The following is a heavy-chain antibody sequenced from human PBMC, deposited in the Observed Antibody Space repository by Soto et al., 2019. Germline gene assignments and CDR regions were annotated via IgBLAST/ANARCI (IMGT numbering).Heavy chain of an antibody. Sequence: ASVKVSCKASGYTFTGYYMHWVRQAPGQGLEWMGWINPNSGGTNYAQKFQGRVTMTRDTSISTAYMELSRLRSDDTAVYYCARVTTVVVVAALDYWGQGTLVTVSS. V-gene: IGHV1-2*02. CDR3: ARVTTVVVVAALDY. CDR1: GYTFTGYY. J-gene: IGHJ4*02. CDR2: INPNSGGT. D-gene: IGHD2-15*01.